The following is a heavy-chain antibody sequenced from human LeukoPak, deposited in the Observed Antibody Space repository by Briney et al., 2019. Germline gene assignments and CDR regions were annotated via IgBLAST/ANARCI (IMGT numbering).Heavy chain of an antibody. CDR2: ISYSGST. V-gene: IGHV4-59*01. CDR1: GGSISINY. D-gene: IGHD2-21*02. J-gene: IGHJ5*02. Sequence: PSETLSLTRIVSGGSISINYWSWIRQPPGKGLEWIGYISYSGSTNYNPSLQSRVTISINTSKNQFSLNLSSVTAADTAVYFCARGEVLGWRLGFGPWGKGTLVTVSS. CDR3: ARGEVLGWRLGFGP.